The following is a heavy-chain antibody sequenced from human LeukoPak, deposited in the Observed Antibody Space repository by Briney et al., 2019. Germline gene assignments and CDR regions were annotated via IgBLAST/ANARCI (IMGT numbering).Heavy chain of an antibody. CDR1: GDSISGINYY. J-gene: IGHJ5*02. Sequence: SETLSLTCTVSGDSISGINYYWAWIRQLPGKGMEWIGTIYYSGSTDYNPSLKRRVTISVDTSKNQSSLKLTSVTAADTAVYYCARRIKAYKLDPWGQGTLVTVSS. V-gene: IGHV4-39*01. CDR3: ARRIKAYKLDP. D-gene: IGHD3-16*01. CDR2: IYYSGST.